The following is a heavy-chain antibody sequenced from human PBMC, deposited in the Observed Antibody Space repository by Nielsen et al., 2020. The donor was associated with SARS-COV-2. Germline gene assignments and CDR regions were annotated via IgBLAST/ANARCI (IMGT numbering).Heavy chain of an antibody. J-gene: IGHJ4*02. CDR3: ARLEYRSSWFDY. Sequence: SETLSLTCTVSGGSISSGGYYWSWIRQHPGKGLEWIGYIYYSGSTYYNPSLKSRVTISVDTSKNQFSLKLSSVTAADTAVYYCARLEYRSSWFDYWGQGTLVTASS. CDR2: IYYSGST. D-gene: IGHD6-13*01. CDR1: GGSISSGGYY. V-gene: IGHV4-31*03.